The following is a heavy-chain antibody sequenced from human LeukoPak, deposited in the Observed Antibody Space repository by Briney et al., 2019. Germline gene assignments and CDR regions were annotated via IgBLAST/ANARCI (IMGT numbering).Heavy chain of an antibody. Sequence: GGSLRLSCAPSGLTFSSYAMHAVRQAPGKGLEWVAVISYDGSNKYYADSVKGRFTISRDNSKNTLYLQMNSLRAEDTAVYYCARDDYEASDIWGQGTMVTVSS. J-gene: IGHJ3*02. CDR2: ISYDGSNK. CDR3: ARDDYEASDI. CDR1: GLTFSSYA. V-gene: IGHV3-30*04. D-gene: IGHD4-17*01.